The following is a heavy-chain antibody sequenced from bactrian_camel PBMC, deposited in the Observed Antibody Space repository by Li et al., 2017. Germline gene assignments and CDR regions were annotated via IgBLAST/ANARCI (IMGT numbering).Heavy chain of an antibody. CDR1: GYTASPAC. V-gene: IGHV3-2*01. J-gene: IGHJ4*01. Sequence: HVQLVESGGGSVQAGRSLRLSYTASGYTASPACMGWVRQRPGREREGVATIYISSGNTYYRSSVEGRFTISQDNTKSTLYLQMNNLAPDDTAIYYCAAGPSDPVKVCEFRLSGQGTQVTVS. CDR2: IYISSGNT. D-gene: IGHD3*01.